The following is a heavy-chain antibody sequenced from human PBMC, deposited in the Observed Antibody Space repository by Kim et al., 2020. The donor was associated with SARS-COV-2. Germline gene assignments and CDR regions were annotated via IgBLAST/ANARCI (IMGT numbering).Heavy chain of an antibody. J-gene: IGHJ4*02. D-gene: IGHD5-12*01. Sequence: PSLKSRVTISVDTSKNQFSLKLSSVTAADTAVCYCARDREERWLQSDFDYWGQGTLVTVSS. V-gene: IGHV4-39*07. CDR3: ARDREERWLQSDFDY.